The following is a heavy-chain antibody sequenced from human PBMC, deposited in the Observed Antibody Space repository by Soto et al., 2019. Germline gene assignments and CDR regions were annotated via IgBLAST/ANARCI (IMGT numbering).Heavy chain of an antibody. Sequence: EVQLVQSGAEVKKPGESLKISCKGSGYSFTSYWIGWVRQMPGKGLEWMGIIYPGDSDTRYSPSFQGQVTISADRCISTAYLQWSSLKASDTAMYYCARQEFGELWGYGMDVWGQGTTVTVSS. CDR2: IYPGDSDT. J-gene: IGHJ6*02. CDR3: ARQEFGELWGYGMDV. CDR1: GYSFTSYW. D-gene: IGHD3-10*01. V-gene: IGHV5-51*01.